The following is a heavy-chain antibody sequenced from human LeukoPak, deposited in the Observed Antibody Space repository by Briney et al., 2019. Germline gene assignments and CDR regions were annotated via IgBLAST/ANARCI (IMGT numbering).Heavy chain of an antibody. D-gene: IGHD3-3*01. J-gene: IGHJ4*02. V-gene: IGHV3-23*01. CDR2: IGGSTGNT. CDR1: GFTFSDYA. CDR3: AKMKDYDFWSGYMLYFEY. Sequence: GGPLRLSCAASGFTFSDYAMGWVRQAPGKGLEWVSSIGGSTGNTYYADSVKGRLTISRDISKKTLYLQMNSLRAEDTALYYCAKMKDYDFWSGYMLYFEYWGQGTLVTVSS.